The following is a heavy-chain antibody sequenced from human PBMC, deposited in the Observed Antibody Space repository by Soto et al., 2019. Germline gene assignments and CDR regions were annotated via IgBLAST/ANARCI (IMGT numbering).Heavy chain of an antibody. Sequence: SETLSLTCTVSGGSISGYYWIWIQQPPGKGLEWIGYIYYSGGTKYNTSLKSRVTISVDTSKNQFSLRLSSVTAADTAVYYCARDLGSGYDLAMDVWGQGTTVTVSS. J-gene: IGHJ6*02. D-gene: IGHD5-12*01. CDR2: IYYSGGT. CDR1: GGSISGYY. V-gene: IGHV4-59*01. CDR3: ARDLGSGYDLAMDV.